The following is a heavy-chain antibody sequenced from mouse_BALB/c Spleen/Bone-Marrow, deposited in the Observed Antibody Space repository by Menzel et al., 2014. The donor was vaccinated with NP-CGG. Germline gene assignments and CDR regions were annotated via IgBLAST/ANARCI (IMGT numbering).Heavy chain of an antibody. Sequence: EVQLVESGAELVKPGASVKLSCTASGFNIKDTYMHWVKQRPEQGLEWIGRIDPANGNTKYDPKFQGKATITADTSSNTAYLQLSSLTSEDTAVYYCARFPYDYGGEDYWGQGTTLTVSS. CDR1: GFNIKDTY. V-gene: IGHV14-3*02. D-gene: IGHD2-4*01. CDR3: ARFPYDYGGEDY. CDR2: IDPANGNT. J-gene: IGHJ2*01.